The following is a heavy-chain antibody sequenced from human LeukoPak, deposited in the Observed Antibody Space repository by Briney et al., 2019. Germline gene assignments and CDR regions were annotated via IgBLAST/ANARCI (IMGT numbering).Heavy chain of an antibody. CDR1: GFTVSSNY. D-gene: IGHD3-22*01. J-gene: IGHJ4*02. V-gene: IGHV3-66*01. CDR3: ARENYYDSSGYYGYFDY. CDR2: IYSGGST. Sequence: GGSLRLSCAASGFTVSSNYMSWVRQAPGKGLEWVSVIYSGGSTYYADSVKGRFTISRDNSKNTPYLQMNSLRAEDTAVYYCARENYYDSSGYYGYFDYWGQGTLVTVSS.